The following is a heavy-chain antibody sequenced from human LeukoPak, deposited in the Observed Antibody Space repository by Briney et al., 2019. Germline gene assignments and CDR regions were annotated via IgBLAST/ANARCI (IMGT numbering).Heavy chain of an antibody. D-gene: IGHD3-22*01. CDR2: IYYSGST. Sequence: SETLSLTCTVSGGSISSYYWSWIRQPPGKGLEWIGYIYYSGSTNYNPSLKSRVTMSVDTSKNQISLKLSSVTAADTAVYYCARHYCYDSTCYYFDYWGQGTLVTVSS. J-gene: IGHJ4*02. V-gene: IGHV4-59*08. CDR1: GGSISSYY. CDR3: ARHYCYDSTCYYFDY.